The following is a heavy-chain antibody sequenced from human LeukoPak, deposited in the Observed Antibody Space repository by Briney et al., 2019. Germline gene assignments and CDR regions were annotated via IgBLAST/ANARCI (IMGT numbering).Heavy chain of an antibody. D-gene: IGHD3-9*01. CDR1: GFTFGSYS. CDR2: ISSSSYM. Sequence: GGSLRLSCAASGFTFGSYSMNWVRQAPGKGLEWVSSISSSSYMYYADSVKVRFTISRDNAKNSLYLQMISLRAEDTALYYCARGRDNDILTPFDYWGQGTLVTVSS. CDR3: ARGRDNDILTPFDY. J-gene: IGHJ4*02. V-gene: IGHV3-21*01.